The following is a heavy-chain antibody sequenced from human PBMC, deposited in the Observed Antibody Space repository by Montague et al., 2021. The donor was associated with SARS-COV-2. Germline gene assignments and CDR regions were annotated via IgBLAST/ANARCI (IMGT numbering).Heavy chain of an antibody. D-gene: IGHD3-3*01. Sequence: SETLSLTCIVSGGSVSSGSYYWSWIRQPPGKGLEWIGYIYYSGSTNYNPSLKSRVTISVGTSKNQLSLKLSSVTAADTAVYYCARDPWRITIFGVVTRYGMDVWGQGTTVTVSS. J-gene: IGHJ6*02. CDR1: GGSVSSGSYY. CDR3: ARDPWRITIFGVVTRYGMDV. V-gene: IGHV4-61*01. CDR2: IYYSGST.